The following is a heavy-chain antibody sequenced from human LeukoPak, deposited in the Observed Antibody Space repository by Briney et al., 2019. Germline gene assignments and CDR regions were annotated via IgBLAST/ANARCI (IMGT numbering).Heavy chain of an antibody. V-gene: IGHV1-69*05. D-gene: IGHD3-3*01. CDR3: AREDTIFGVVIGFDY. Sequence: ASVKASCKASGGTFSSYAISWVRQAPGQGLEWMGRIIPIFGTANYAQKFQGRVTITTDESTSTAYMELSSLRSEDTAVYYCAREDTIFGVVIGFDYWGQGTLVTVSS. J-gene: IGHJ4*02. CDR2: IIPIFGTA. CDR1: GGTFSSYA.